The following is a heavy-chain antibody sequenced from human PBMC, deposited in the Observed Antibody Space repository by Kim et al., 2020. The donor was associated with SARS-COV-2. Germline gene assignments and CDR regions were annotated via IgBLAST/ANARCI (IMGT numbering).Heavy chain of an antibody. J-gene: IGHJ4*02. D-gene: IGHD3-10*01. CDR3: ARSELTRKYFDC. V-gene: IGHV3-21*06. CDR2: KSRSGNYI. Sequence: GGSLRLSCAASGFTLSSYTLNWVRQAPGEGLEWVASKSRSGNYIFYADSVQGRFTISRDNAKNSVYLQMDSLRVEDTAMYYCARSELTRKYFDCWGQGTLVTVSS. CDR1: GFTLSSYT.